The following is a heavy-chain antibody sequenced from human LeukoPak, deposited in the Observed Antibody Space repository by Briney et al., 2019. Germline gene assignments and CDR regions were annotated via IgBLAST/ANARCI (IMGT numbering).Heavy chain of an antibody. Sequence: ASVKVSCKASGYTFTSYAMHWVRQAPGQRLEWMGWINAGNGNTKYSQEFQGRVTITRDTSASTAYMELSSLRSEDMAVYYCARDGGYCGGGSCNKDVFDIGGQGKMVTVFS. CDR2: INAGNGNT. CDR1: GYTFTSYA. CDR3: ARDGGYCGGGSCNKDVFDI. V-gene: IGHV1-3*03. J-gene: IGHJ3*02. D-gene: IGHD2-15*01.